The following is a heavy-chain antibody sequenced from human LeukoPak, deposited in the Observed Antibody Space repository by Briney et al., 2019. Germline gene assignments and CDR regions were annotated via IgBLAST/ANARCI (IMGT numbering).Heavy chain of an antibody. CDR3: ARRSLSEGIQTHFDY. D-gene: IGHD2/OR15-2a*01. Sequence: PGGSLRLSCAASGFTFSSYSMNWVRQAPGKGLEWVSSISSSSSYIYYADSVKGRFTISRDNAKNSLYLQMNSLRAEDTAVYYCARRSLSEGIQTHFDYWGQGTLVTVSS. V-gene: IGHV3-21*01. CDR2: ISSSSSYI. CDR1: GFTFSSYS. J-gene: IGHJ4*02.